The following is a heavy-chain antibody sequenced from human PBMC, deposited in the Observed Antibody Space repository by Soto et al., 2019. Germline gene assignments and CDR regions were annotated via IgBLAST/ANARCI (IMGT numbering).Heavy chain of an antibody. V-gene: IGHV3-30-3*01. CDR1: GFTFSSYA. CDR3: SKGRLSFDF. Sequence: PGGSLRLSCAASGFTFSSYAMHWVRQAPGKGLEWVAVISYDGGNKYYADSVKGRFTISRDNSKNILYLQMNNLRVEDTAIYYCSKGRLSFDFWGPGTLVTVSS. CDR2: ISYDGGNK. J-gene: IGHJ4*02.